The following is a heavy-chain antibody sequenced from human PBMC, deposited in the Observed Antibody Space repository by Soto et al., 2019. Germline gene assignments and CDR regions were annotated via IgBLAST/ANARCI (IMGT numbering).Heavy chain of an antibody. CDR2: ISSSGSTI. J-gene: IGHJ6*02. CDR3: ERNQLLTYYYYGMDV. V-gene: IGHV3-11*01. D-gene: IGHD2-2*01. CDR1: GFTFSDYY. Sequence: GGSLRLSCAASGFTFSDYYMSWIRQAPGKGLEWVSYISSSGSTIYYADSVKGRFTISRDNAKNSLYLQMNSLRAEDTAVYYCERNQLLTYYYYGMDVWGQGTTVTVSS.